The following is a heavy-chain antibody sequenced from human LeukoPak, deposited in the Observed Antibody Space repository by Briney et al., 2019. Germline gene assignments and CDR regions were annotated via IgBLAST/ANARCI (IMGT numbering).Heavy chain of an antibody. Sequence: GGSLRLSCAASGLTFSSYGMHWVRQAPGKGLEWVAVISYDGSNKYYADSVKGRFTISRDNSKNTLYLQMNSLRAEDTAVYYCAKDLVGATYYGMDVWGQGTTVTVSS. CDR3: AKDLVGATYYGMDV. CDR2: ISYDGSNK. V-gene: IGHV3-30*18. CDR1: GLTFSSYG. D-gene: IGHD1-26*01. J-gene: IGHJ6*02.